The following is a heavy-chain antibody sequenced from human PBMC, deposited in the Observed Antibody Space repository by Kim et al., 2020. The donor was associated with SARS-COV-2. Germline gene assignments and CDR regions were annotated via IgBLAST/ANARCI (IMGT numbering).Heavy chain of an antibody. CDR3: ARERGYSGYDSGMDV. Sequence: NPSLKSRVTISVDTSKNQFSLKLSSVTAADTAVYYCARERGYSGYDSGMDVWGQGTTVTVSS. D-gene: IGHD5-12*01. V-gene: IGHV4-34*01. J-gene: IGHJ6*02.